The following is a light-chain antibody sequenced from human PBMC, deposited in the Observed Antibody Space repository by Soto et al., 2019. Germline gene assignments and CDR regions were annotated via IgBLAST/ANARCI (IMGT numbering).Light chain of an antibody. CDR2: GAS. Sequence: ERAMPDAPPTLSVCPGERASVSCRASQSVSNNLAWYEQKPGQASRLLIYGASAWGTGVPPRFTGSGFGTDFTLTISDVQPEDFALYYCHQRQSWPRAFGPGTKVDIK. CDR1: QSVSNN. V-gene: IGKV3D-15*01. J-gene: IGKJ1*01. CDR3: HQRQSWPRA.